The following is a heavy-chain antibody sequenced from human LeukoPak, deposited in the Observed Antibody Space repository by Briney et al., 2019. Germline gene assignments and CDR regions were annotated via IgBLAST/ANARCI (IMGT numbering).Heavy chain of an antibody. V-gene: IGHV3-21*01. J-gene: IGHJ6*03. CDR3: ARDPYSGSYGSYYYYYMAV. CDR1: GLTFSSHG. Sequence: GGALRLSCAASGLTFSSHGMSRVRQAPGKVLEWASSITGRGIYIFYADSVKGRFTISRDNAKNSLYLQMNSLGPEGTAVYFCARDPYSGSYGSYYYYYMAVWGKGTTVTVSS. D-gene: IGHD1-26*01. CDR2: ITGRGIYI.